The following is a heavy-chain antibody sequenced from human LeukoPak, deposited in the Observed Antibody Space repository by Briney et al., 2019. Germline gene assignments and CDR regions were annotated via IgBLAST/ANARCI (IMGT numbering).Heavy chain of an antibody. CDR2: IYTSGST. J-gene: IGHJ4*02. Sequence: PSETLSLTCTVSGGSISSYYWSWIRQPAGPGLEWIGRIYTSGSTNYNPSLKSRVTMSVDTSKNQFSLKLSSVTAADTAVYYCRLTYYYGSGSEVDYWGQGTLVTVSS. CDR1: GGSISSYY. D-gene: IGHD3-10*01. V-gene: IGHV4-4*07. CDR3: RLTYYYGSGSEVDY.